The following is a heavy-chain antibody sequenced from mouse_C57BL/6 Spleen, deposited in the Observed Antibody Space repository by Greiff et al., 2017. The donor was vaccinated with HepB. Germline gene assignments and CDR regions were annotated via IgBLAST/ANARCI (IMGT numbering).Heavy chain of an antibody. Sequence: VQLQQSGAELVKPGASVKISCKASGYAFSSYWMNWVKQRPGKGLEWIGQIYPGDGDTNYNGKFKGKATLTADKSSSTAYMQLSSLTSEDSAVYFCAREGATVADSFDYWGQGTTLTVSS. CDR1: GYAFSSYW. CDR3: AREGATVADSFDY. CDR2: IYPGDGDT. J-gene: IGHJ2*01. D-gene: IGHD1-1*01. V-gene: IGHV1-80*01.